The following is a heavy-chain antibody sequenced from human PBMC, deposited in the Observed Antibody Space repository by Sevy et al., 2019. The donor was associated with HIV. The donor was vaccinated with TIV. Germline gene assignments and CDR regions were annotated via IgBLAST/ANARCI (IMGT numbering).Heavy chain of an antibody. J-gene: IGHJ4*02. Sequence: GGSLRLSCAASGFTFSSYWMSWVRQAPGKGLEWVANIKQDGSEKYYVDSVQGRVAISRDNAKSSLYLQMNSLRAEDTAVYYCVREAANVRYFDYWGQGTLVTVSS. CDR3: VREAANVRYFDY. CDR1: GFTFSSYW. V-gene: IGHV3-7*01. D-gene: IGHD3-10*02. CDR2: IKQDGSEK.